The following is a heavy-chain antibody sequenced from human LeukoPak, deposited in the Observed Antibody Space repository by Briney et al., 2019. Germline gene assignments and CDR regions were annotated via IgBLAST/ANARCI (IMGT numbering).Heavy chain of an antibody. D-gene: IGHD3-22*01. CDR1: GGTFSSYA. V-gene: IGHV1-69*13. CDR3: ASHPYYYDSSGYYYYFDY. CDR2: IIPIFGTA. J-gene: IGHJ4*02. Sequence: SVKVSCKASGGTFSSYAISWVRQAPGQGLEWMGGIIPIFGTANYAQKFQGRVTITADESTGTAYMELSSLRSEDTAVYYCASHPYYYDSSGYYYYFDYWGQGTLVTVSS.